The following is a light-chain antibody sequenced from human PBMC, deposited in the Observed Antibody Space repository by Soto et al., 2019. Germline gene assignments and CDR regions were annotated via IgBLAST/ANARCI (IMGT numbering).Light chain of an antibody. J-gene: IGLJ1*01. Sequence: QSVLTQPASVSGSPGQSITISCTGTSSDIGVYNYVSWNRQYPGKAPTLMIYDVSQRPSGVPDRFSGSKSGNTASLTISGLQAEDEADYYCCAYAGSYTYVFGTGTKLTVL. V-gene: IGLV2-11*01. CDR1: SSDIGVYNY. CDR3: CAYAGSYTYV. CDR2: DVS.